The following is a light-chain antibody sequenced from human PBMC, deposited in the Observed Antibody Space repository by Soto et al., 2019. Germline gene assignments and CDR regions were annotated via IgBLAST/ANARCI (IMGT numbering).Light chain of an antibody. CDR2: LNSDGSH. CDR3: QTWGSGIHVL. CDR1: SGHSSYA. Sequence: QPVLTQSPSASASLGASVRLTGTLTSGHSSYAIAWHQQQPEKGPRYLMKLNSDGSHSKGDGIPDRFSGSSSGAERYLTISSLQSEDEADYYCQTWGSGIHVLFGGGTKLTVL. J-gene: IGLJ2*01. V-gene: IGLV4-69*01.